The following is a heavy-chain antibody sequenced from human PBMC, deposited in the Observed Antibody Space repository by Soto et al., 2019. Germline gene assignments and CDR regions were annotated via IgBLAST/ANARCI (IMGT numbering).Heavy chain of an antibody. CDR1: GGSISSGDYY. J-gene: IGHJ4*02. Sequence: SETLSLTCTVSGGSISSGDYYWSWIRQPPGKGLEWIGYIYYSGSTYYNPSLKSRVTISVDTSKNQFSLKLSSVTAADTAVYYCARRGGGSDYYDSSGYYQPHFDYWGQGTLVTVSS. V-gene: IGHV4-30-4*01. CDR2: IYYSGST. CDR3: ARRGGGSDYYDSSGYYQPHFDY. D-gene: IGHD3-22*01.